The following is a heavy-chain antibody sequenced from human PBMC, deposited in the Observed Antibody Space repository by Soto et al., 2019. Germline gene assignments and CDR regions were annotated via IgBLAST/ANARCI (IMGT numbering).Heavy chain of an antibody. CDR2: MNPNSGNT. D-gene: IGHD2-21*02. V-gene: IGHV1-8*01. CDR3: ARGRIVVVTADGMDV. CDR1: GYTFTSYD. J-gene: IGHJ6*02. Sequence: GASVKVSCKASGYTFTSYDINWVRQATGQGLEWMGWMNPNSGNTGYAQKFQGRVTMTRNTSISTAYMELSSLRSEDTAVYYCARGRIVVVTADGMDVWGQGTTVTVSS.